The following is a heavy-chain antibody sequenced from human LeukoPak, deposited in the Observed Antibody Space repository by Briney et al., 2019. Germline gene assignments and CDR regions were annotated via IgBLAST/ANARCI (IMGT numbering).Heavy chain of an antibody. D-gene: IGHD1-26*01. Sequence: GGSLRLSCAASGFTFSDYYMSWIRQAPGKGLEWVSAISGSGGSTYYADSVKGRFTISRDNSKNTLYLQMNSLRAEDTAVYYCAKDPRGATVDYWGQGTLVTVSS. CDR2: ISGSGGST. V-gene: IGHV3-23*01. CDR1: GFTFSDYY. J-gene: IGHJ4*02. CDR3: AKDPRGATVDY.